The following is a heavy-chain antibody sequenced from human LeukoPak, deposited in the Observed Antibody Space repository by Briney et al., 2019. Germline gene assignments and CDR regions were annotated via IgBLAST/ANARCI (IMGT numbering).Heavy chain of an antibody. J-gene: IGHJ4*02. V-gene: IGHV1-69*04. D-gene: IGHD3-22*01. CDR2: IIPILDIA. Sequence: VASVKVSCKASGGTFSSYAISWVRQAPGQGLEWMGRIIPILDIANYAQKFQDRVTITADKSTSTAYMELSSLRSEDTAVYYCANAERDYSDTSGYSMVDIDYWGQGTLVTVSS. CDR1: GGTFSSYA. CDR3: ANAERDYSDTSGYSMVDIDY.